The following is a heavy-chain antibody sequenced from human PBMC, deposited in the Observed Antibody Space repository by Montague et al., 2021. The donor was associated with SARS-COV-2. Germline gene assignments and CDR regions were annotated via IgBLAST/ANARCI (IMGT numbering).Heavy chain of an antibody. CDR1: GGFFSGYY. V-gene: IGHV4-34*01. D-gene: IGHD4-17*01. J-gene: IGHJ6*02. Sequence: SETLSLTCAVYGGFFSGYYLNWIRQPPGKGLEWIGEINHSGSTNYNPSXXSGVTIAVDTSKNQVSLKLTSVTAADTAVFYCARSTVTNSPFGFSNKLRSRYNGMDVWGQGTTVTVSS. CDR2: INHSGST. CDR3: ARSTVTNSPFGFSNKLRSRYNGMDV.